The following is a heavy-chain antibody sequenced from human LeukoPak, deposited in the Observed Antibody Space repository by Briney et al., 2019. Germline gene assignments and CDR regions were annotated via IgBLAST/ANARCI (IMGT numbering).Heavy chain of an antibody. J-gene: IGHJ4*02. D-gene: IGHD6-19*01. CDR3: AKDGSAYSSGWFHFDY. Sequence: HPGGSLRLSCAASGFTLSSYAMSWVRQAPGKGLEWVSAISGSGGSTYYADSVKGRFTISRDNSKNTLYLQMNSLRAEDTAVYYCAKDGSAYSSGWFHFDYWGQGTLVTVSS. CDR2: ISGSGGST. CDR1: GFTLSSYA. V-gene: IGHV3-23*01.